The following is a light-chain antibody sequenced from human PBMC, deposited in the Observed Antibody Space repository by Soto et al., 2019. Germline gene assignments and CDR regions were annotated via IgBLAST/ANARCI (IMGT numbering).Light chain of an antibody. CDR2: AAS. CDR1: QGIGSW. Sequence: DIQMTQSPSSVSASVGDRVTITCRASQGIGSWLAWYQQRPGKAPKLLISAASSLQSGVPTRFSGSGSGTDFTLTIWSLQPEDFATYFCQQGNSFPRAFGGGTKVDIK. CDR3: QQGNSFPRA. J-gene: IGKJ4*01. V-gene: IGKV1-12*01.